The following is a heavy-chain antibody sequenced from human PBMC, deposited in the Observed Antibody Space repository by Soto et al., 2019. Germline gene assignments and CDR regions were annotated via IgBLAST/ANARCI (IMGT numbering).Heavy chain of an antibody. D-gene: IGHD3-22*01. J-gene: IGHJ5*02. CDR2: IYHSGST. CDR3: ARCYYYDSSGFRFDP. Sequence: LSLTCAVSGGSISSCGYSWSWIRQPPGKGLEWIVYIYHSGSTYYNPCLKSRVTISVDRSKNQFSLKLSSVTAADTAVYYCARCYYYDSSGFRFDPWGQGTLVTVSS. CDR1: GGSISSCGYS. V-gene: IGHV4-30-2*01.